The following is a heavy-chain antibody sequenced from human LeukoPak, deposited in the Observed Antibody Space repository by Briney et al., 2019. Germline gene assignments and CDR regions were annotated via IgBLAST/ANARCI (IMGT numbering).Heavy chain of an antibody. J-gene: IGHJ6*03. Sequence: PSETLSLTCAVYGGSFSGYYWSWIRQPPGKGLEWIGEINHSGSTNYNPSLKSRVTISVDTSKNQFSLKLSSVTAADTAVYYCASEYYDSSGPRTNYYYMDVWGKGTTVTVSS. CDR1: GGSFSGYY. CDR3: ASEYYDSSGPRTNYYYMDV. V-gene: IGHV4-34*01. D-gene: IGHD3-22*01. CDR2: INHSGST.